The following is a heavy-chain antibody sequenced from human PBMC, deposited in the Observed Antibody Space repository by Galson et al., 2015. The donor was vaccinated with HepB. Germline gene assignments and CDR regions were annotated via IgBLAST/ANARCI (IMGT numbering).Heavy chain of an antibody. CDR3: ARGVMRLVAY. V-gene: IGHV3-48*01. J-gene: IGHJ4*02. D-gene: IGHD3-16*01. CDR1: GFTFSSYS. CDR2: INTVSTAI. Sequence: SLRLSCAASGFTFSSYSMNWVRQAPGRGLEWVSYINTVSTAIYYADSVKGRFTISRDNDRNSLYLQMKSLRAEDTAVYYCARGVMRLVAYWGQGTLVTVSS.